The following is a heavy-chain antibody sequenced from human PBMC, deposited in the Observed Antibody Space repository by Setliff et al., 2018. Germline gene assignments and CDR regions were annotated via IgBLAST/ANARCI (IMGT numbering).Heavy chain of an antibody. D-gene: IGHD3-16*02. V-gene: IGHV4-31*03. J-gene: IGHJ3*02. Sequence: PSETLSLTCSVSGVSINSISYYWTWLRQHPGKGLEWIGYIYQSGDTYFNPSLRRRLTMSLDTSKNQFSLKLRSVTAADTAIYYCARGKLRLGQLSLFYGFDIWGQGTMVTVSS. CDR3: ARGKLRLGQLSLFYGFDI. CDR1: GVSINSISYY. CDR2: IYQSGDT.